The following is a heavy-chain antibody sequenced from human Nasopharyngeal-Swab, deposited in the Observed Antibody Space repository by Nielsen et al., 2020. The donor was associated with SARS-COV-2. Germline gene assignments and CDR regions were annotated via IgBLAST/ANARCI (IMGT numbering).Heavy chain of an antibody. D-gene: IGHD6-19*01. J-gene: IGHJ4*02. CDR3: AKWAKYSSGWATGYY. V-gene: IGHV3-23*01. CDR2: ISGSGGST. Sequence: GESLKISCAASGFPFSSYAMSWVRQAPGKGLEWVSAISGSGGSTYYADSAKGRFTISRDNSKNTLYLQMNSLRAEDTAVYYCAKWAKYSSGWATGYYWGQGTLVTVSS. CDR1: GFPFSSYA.